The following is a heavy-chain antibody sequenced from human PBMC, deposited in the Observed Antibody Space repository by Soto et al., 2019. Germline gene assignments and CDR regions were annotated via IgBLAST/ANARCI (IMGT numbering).Heavy chain of an antibody. V-gene: IGHV2-5*02. CDR1: GFSLSTSGVG. CDR3: AHRLRNIFGVVTDAFDI. J-gene: IGHJ3*02. D-gene: IGHD3-3*01. CDR2: IYWDDDK. Sequence: QITLKESGPTLVKPTQTLTLTCTFSGFSLSTSGVGVGWIRQPPGKALEWLALIYWDDDKRYSPSLKSRLTITKDTSKHQVVLTMTNMDPVDTATYYCAHRLRNIFGVVTDAFDIWGQGTMVTVSS.